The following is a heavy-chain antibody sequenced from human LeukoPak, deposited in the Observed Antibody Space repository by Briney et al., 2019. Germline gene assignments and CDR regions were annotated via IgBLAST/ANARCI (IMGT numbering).Heavy chain of an antibody. CDR1: GFTVSNNY. Sequence: PGGSLRLSCAASGFTVSNNYMSWVRQAPGKGLERVSVIYSGGSTYYADSVKGRFTISRDNSKNTLYLQMNSLRAEDTAVYYCAGDYGERDYYFDYWGQGTLVTVSS. CDR2: IYSGGST. J-gene: IGHJ4*02. V-gene: IGHV3-66*01. CDR3: AGDYGERDYYFDY. D-gene: IGHD4-17*01.